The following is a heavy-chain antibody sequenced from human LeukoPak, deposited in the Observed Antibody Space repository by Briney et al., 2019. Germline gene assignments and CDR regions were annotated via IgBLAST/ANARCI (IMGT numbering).Heavy chain of an antibody. Sequence: ASVTVSCKASGYTFTSYAISWLRQAPGQGLEWMGWIRAHNGDTNHAQQLQGRVTMTTDTSTRTAYMELRSLRSEDTAVYYCARGEFICTINTCYASALDSWGQGTLVTVSS. CDR2: IRAHNGDT. CDR1: GYTFTSYA. D-gene: IGHD2-2*01. J-gene: IGHJ4*02. V-gene: IGHV1-18*01. CDR3: ARGEFICTINTCYASALDS.